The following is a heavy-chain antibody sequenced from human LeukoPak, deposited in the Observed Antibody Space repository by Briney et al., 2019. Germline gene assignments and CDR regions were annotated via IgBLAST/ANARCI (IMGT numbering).Heavy chain of an antibody. J-gene: IGHJ6*02. D-gene: IGHD4-11*01. CDR3: ARVGMTTVTPGYHYYGMDV. CDR1: AFTFSSYG. CDR2: IWYDGSNK. V-gene: IGHV3-33*01. Sequence: GGSLRLSCAASAFTFSSYGMHWVRQAPGKGLEWVAVIWYDGSNKYYADSVKGRFTISRDNSKNTLYPQMNSLRAEDTAVYYCARVGMTTVTPGYHYYGMDVWGQGTTVTVSS.